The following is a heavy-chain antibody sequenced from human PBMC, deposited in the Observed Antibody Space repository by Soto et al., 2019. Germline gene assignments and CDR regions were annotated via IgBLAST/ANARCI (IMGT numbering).Heavy chain of an antibody. CDR2: ISAYNGNT. CDR1: GYTFTNYG. CDR3: ARGGGGGYHAA. J-gene: IGHJ5*02. Sequence: QVQLVQSGAEVKKPGASVKVSCKASGYTFTNYGISWVRQAPGQGLEWMGWISAYNGNTNQAQKLQGRVTMTTDTSTSTVDMERRSLRPDDTAGYYCARGGGGGYHAAWGQGTLVPVSS. V-gene: IGHV1-18*01. D-gene: IGHD5-12*01.